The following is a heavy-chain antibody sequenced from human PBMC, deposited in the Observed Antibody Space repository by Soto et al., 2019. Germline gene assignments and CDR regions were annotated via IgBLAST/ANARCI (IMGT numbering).Heavy chain of an antibody. CDR2: IIPILGIA. CDR3: AIQGVVATARYFDY. J-gene: IGHJ4*02. V-gene: IGHV1-69*02. CDR1: GGTFSSYT. Sequence: QVQLVQSGAEVKKPGSSVKVSCKASGGTFSSYTISWVRQAPGQGLEWMGRIIPILGIANYAQKFQGRVTITADNSTSTAYMERSSLRSEDTAGYYCAIQGVVATARYFDYWGQGTLVTVSS. D-gene: IGHD5-12*01.